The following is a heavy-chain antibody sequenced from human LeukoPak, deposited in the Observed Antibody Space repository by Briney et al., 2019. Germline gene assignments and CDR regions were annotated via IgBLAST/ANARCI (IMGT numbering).Heavy chain of an antibody. Sequence: ASVKVSCKASGYTFTSFDINWVRQATGQGLEWMGWMNPNSGNTGYAQKFQGRVTMTRNTSISTAYMELSSLRSEDTAVYYCARGRGYPMVRGEDYWGQGTLVTVSS. D-gene: IGHD3-10*01. CDR3: ARGRGYPMVRGEDY. CDR2: MNPNSGNT. CDR1: GYTFTSFD. J-gene: IGHJ4*02. V-gene: IGHV1-8*02.